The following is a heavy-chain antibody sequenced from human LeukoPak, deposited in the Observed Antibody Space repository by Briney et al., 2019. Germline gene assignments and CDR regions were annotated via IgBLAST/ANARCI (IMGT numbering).Heavy chain of an antibody. CDR1: GFTFSSYS. CDR3: AREYCGGDCYSFYYGMDV. Sequence: GGSLRLSCAASGFTFSSYSMNWVRQAPGKGLEWVSYISSSSCTIYYADSVKGRFTISRDNAKNSLYLQMNSLRAEDTAVYYCAREYCGGDCYSFYYGMDVWGQGTTVTVSS. V-gene: IGHV3-48*01. D-gene: IGHD2-21*02. CDR2: ISSSSCTI. J-gene: IGHJ6*02.